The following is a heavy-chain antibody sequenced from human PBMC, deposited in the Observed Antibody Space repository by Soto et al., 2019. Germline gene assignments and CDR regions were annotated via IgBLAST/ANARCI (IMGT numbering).Heavy chain of an antibody. J-gene: IGHJ3*02. Sequence: SVKVSCKASGGTFSSYTISWVRQAPGQGLEWMGRIIPILGIANYAQKFQGRVTITADKSTSTAYMELSSLRSEDTAVYYCARGDYYDTSGPFSDAFDIWGQGTMVTVS. V-gene: IGHV1-69*02. CDR2: IIPILGIA. D-gene: IGHD3-22*01. CDR3: ARGDYYDTSGPFSDAFDI. CDR1: GGTFSSYT.